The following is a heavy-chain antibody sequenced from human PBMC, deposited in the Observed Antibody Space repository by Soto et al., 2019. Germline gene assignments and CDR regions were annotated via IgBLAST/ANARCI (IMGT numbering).Heavy chain of an antibody. CDR2: LSDSGGHT. CDR3: AKDSQSVSVSAARVYGMDV. Sequence: GGSLRLSCAGSGFTFRSYAMTWVRQAPGKGLEWVSTLSDSGGHTYYADSVKGRFTVSRDNPKNTLYLQMNSLRAEDTAVYYCAKDSQSVSVSAARVYGMDVWGQGTTVTVSS. CDR1: GFTFRSYA. D-gene: IGHD2-2*01. J-gene: IGHJ6*02. V-gene: IGHV3-23*01.